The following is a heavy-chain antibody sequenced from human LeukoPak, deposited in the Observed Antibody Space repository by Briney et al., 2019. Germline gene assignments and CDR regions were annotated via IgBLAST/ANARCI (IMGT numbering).Heavy chain of an antibody. Sequence: GGSLRLSCAASGFTFSSYAMSWVRQAPGKGLEWVSTISGSGGSTHYADSVKGRFTISRDNSKNTLYLQMNSLRADDTAVYYCVRGYSYGWFDPWGQGTLVTVSS. V-gene: IGHV3-23*01. D-gene: IGHD5-18*01. CDR2: ISGSGGST. J-gene: IGHJ5*02. CDR3: VRGYSYGWFDP. CDR1: GFTFSSYA.